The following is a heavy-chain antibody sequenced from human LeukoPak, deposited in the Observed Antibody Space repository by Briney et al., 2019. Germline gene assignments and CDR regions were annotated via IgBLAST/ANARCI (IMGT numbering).Heavy chain of an antibody. J-gene: IGHJ6*02. Sequence: GESLKISCKGSGYSFTSYWIGWVRQMPGKGLEWMGIIYPGDSDTRYSPSFQGQVTISADKSISTAYLQWSSLKASDTAMYYCARHRQSLVSPYYYYGMDVWGQGTTVTVSS. CDR3: ARHRQSLVSPYYYYGMDV. V-gene: IGHV5-51*01. CDR2: IYPGDSDT. CDR1: GYSFTSYW. D-gene: IGHD6-19*01.